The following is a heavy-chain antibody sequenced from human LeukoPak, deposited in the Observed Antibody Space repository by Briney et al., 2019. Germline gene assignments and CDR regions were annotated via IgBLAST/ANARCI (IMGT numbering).Heavy chain of an antibody. V-gene: IGHV3-30*02. CDR3: AKDRGDYPNWFDP. CDR2: IRYDGSNK. Sequence: GGSLRLSCAASGFTFSSYGMHWVRQAPGKGLEWVAFIRYDGSNKYYADSVKGRFTISRDNSKNTLYLQMNSLRAEDTALYYCAKDRGDYPNWFDPWGQGTLVTVSS. J-gene: IGHJ5*02. D-gene: IGHD4-17*01. CDR1: GFTFSSYG.